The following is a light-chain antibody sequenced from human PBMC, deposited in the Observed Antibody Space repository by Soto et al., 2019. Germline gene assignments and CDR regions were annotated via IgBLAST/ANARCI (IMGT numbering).Light chain of an antibody. J-gene: IGKJ1*01. CDR1: QSISSW. CDR2: KAS. V-gene: IGKV1-5*03. CDR3: QQYNSYSRT. Sequence: VQISKFPSALSAYVGERVTITCRASQSISSWLAWYQQKPGKAPKLLIYKASSLESGVPSRFSGSGSGTEFTLTICSLQPYDFTPYYCQQYNSYSRTLGQGTKVDI.